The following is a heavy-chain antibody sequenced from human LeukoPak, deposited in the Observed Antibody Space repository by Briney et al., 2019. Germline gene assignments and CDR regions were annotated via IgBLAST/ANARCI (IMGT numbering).Heavy chain of an antibody. V-gene: IGHV3-30-3*01. D-gene: IGHD5-12*01. Sequence: AGRSLRFSCVASGFTLSSYALHWVRQPPGRGLEWVAVISYDGTNKYHANSVKGRFTISRDDSKNTLYLQMNSLRGEDTAIYYCARDKTGATILDYWGQGTLVSVSS. J-gene: IGHJ4*02. CDR3: ARDKTGATILDY. CDR1: GFTLSSYA. CDR2: ISYDGTNK.